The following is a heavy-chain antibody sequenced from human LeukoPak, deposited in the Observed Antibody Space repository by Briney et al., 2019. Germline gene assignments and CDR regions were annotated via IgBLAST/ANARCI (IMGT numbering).Heavy chain of an antibody. D-gene: IGHD6-13*01. CDR1: GYTFTSYA. CDR2: INAGNGNT. CDR3: ARESLGSSWETTASFDY. Sequence: ASVKVSCKASGYTFTSYAMHWVRQAPGQRLEWMGWINAGNGNTKYSQKFQGRVTITRDTSASTAYMELSSLRSEDTAVYYCARESLGSSWETTASFDYWGQGTLVTVSS. V-gene: IGHV1-3*01. J-gene: IGHJ4*02.